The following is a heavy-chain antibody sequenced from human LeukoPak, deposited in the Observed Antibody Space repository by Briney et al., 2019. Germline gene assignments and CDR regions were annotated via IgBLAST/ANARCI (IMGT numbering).Heavy chain of an antibody. CDR3: VKDRGSGSYPSPLFDN. V-gene: IGHV3-30*18. D-gene: IGHD3-10*01. Sequence: GGSLRLSCAASGFIFSSYGMHWVRQAPGKGLEWVAVISYDESNKYYAESVKGRFTISRDNSKNTLYLQMNSLTTEDTAVYYCVKDRGSGSYPSPLFDNWGQGTLVTVSS. CDR1: GFIFSSYG. J-gene: IGHJ4*02. CDR2: ISYDESNK.